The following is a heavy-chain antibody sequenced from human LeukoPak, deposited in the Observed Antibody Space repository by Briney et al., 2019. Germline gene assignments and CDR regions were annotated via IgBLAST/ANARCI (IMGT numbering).Heavy chain of an antibody. CDR2: ISRSNTYI. J-gene: IGHJ4*02. CDR1: GFTFSHYT. D-gene: IGHD4-23*01. Sequence: GGSLRLSCAASGFTFSHYTINWVRQAPGKGLKWVSSISRSNTYIYYADSVKGRFTISRDDAKNSMFLQMNSLRGEDTAVYYCARDVDYGGNSGLGYWGQGTLVTVSS. CDR3: ARDVDYGGNSGLGY. V-gene: IGHV3-21*06.